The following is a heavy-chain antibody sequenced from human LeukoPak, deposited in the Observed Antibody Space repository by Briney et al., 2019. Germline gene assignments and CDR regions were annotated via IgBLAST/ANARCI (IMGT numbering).Heavy chain of an antibody. V-gene: IGHV3-48*03. CDR3: ARDRGWSFPNYGMDV. J-gene: IGHJ6*02. D-gene: IGHD2-21*01. CDR2: ISSSGETE. CDR1: GFTFSSYE. Sequence: GGSLRLSCAGSGFTFSSYEMNWVRQAPGKGLEWVSHISSSGETESYADFVKVRFTISRDNAKNSLSLQMNSLRAEDTAVYYCARDRGWSFPNYGMDVWGQGTTVTVSS.